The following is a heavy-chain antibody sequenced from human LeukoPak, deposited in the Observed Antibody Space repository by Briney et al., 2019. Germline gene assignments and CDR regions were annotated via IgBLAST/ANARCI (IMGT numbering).Heavy chain of an antibody. CDR3: ARETAPYCSSTSCHGHYFDY. V-gene: IGHV4-61*01. CDR2: IYYSGST. CDR1: GGSISSSSYY. J-gene: IGHJ4*02. D-gene: IGHD2-2*01. Sequence: SETLSLTCTVSGGSISSSSYYWSWIRQPPGKGLEWIGYIYYSGSTNYNPSLKSRVTISVDTSKNQFSLKLSSVTAADTAVYYCARETAPYCSSTSCHGHYFDYWGQGTLVTVSS.